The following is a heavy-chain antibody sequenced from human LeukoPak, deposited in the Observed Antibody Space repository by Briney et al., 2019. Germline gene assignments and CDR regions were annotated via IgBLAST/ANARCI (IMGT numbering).Heavy chain of an antibody. D-gene: IGHD3-16*01. V-gene: IGHV1-69*05. CDR2: IIPIFGTA. CDR3: ARVPFQDYYYYMDV. Sequence: GASVKVSCKASGGTFSSYAISWVRQAPGQGLKGMGGIIPIFGTANYAQKFQGRVTITTDESTSTAYMELSSLRSEDTAVYYCARVPFQDYYYYMDVWGKGTTVTVSS. CDR1: GGTFSSYA. J-gene: IGHJ6*03.